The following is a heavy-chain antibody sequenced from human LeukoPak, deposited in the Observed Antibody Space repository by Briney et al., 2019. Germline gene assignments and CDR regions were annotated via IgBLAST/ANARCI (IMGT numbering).Heavy chain of an antibody. CDR2: ISSRGGTI. V-gene: IGHV3-48*01. J-gene: IGHJ4*02. Sequence: PGKSLRLSCQASGFTFKNHSMNWVRQAPGRGLEWVSFISSRGGTIYYAVSVEGPFTISRDNVNHSLHLLMNSLRADDTAVYHCARDSSGYRRFDFWGQGTLVAVSS. CDR3: ARDSSGYRRFDF. CDR1: GFTFKNHS. D-gene: IGHD3-22*01.